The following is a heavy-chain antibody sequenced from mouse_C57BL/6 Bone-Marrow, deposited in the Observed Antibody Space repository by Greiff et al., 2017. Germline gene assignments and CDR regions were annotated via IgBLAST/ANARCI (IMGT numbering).Heavy chain of an antibody. Sequence: QVQLQQPGAELVRPGTSVKVSCKASGYAFTNYLIEWVKQRPGQGLEWIGVIHPGSGGPNYNHKFQGKATLTADKSSSTAYMQLSSLPSEDSSVYFCARHHPYLDYWGQGTTRTVSS. CDR3: ARHHPYLDY. V-gene: IGHV1-54*01. CDR2: IHPGSGGP. J-gene: IGHJ2*01. CDR1: GYAFTNYL.